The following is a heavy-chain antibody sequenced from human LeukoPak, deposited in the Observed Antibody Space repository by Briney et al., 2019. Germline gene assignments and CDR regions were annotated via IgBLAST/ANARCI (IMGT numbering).Heavy chain of an antibody. V-gene: IGHV4-31*03. CDR1: GGSISSGGYY. J-gene: IGHJ4*02. D-gene: IGHD3-22*01. Sequence: SETLSLTCTVSGGSISSGGYYWSWIRQHPGKGLEWIGYIYYSGSTYYNPSLKSRVTITVDTSKNQFSLKLSSVTAADTAVYYCARRGSGSGYNGVSGFDYWGPGTLVIVSS. CDR2: IYYSGST. CDR3: ARRGSGSGYNGVSGFDY.